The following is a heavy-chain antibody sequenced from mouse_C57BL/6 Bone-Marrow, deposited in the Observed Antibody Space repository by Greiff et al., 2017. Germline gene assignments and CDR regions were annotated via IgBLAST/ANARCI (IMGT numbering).Heavy chain of an antibody. CDR1: GYTFTDYE. CDR2: IDPETGGT. Sequence: QVQLQQSGAELVRPGASVTLSCKASGYTFTDYEMHWVKQTPVHGLEWIGAIDPETGGTAYNQKFKGKAILTADKSSSTAYMELRSLTSEDSAVYYCTRRGYYYYGSRFDYWGQGTTLTVSS. CDR3: TRRGYYYYGSRFDY. V-gene: IGHV1-15*01. D-gene: IGHD1-1*01. J-gene: IGHJ2*01.